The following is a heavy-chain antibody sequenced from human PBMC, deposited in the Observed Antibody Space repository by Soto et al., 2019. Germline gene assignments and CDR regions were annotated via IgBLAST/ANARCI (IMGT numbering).Heavy chain of an antibody. J-gene: IGHJ6*02. V-gene: IGHV4-34*01. CDR3: ASHLNFQDPPDYYGMDV. CDR2: INHSGST. Sequence: ASETLSLTCAVYVGSFRNYFWTWIRQPPGKGLEWIGEINHSGSTNYNPSLKSRVTISLDTSKNQFSLKLSSVTAADTAVYYCASHLNFQDPPDYYGMDVWGQGTTVTVSS. CDR1: VGSFRNYF.